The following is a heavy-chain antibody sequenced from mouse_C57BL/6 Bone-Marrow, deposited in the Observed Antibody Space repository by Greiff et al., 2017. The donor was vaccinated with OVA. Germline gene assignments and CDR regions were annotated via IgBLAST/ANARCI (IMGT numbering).Heavy chain of an antibody. Sequence: QVQLQQPGAELVKPGASVKMSCKASGYTFTSYWITWVKQRPGQGLEWIGDIYPGSGSTNYNEKFKSKATLTVDTSSSTAYMQLSSLTSEDSAVYYCARNGDDYDWFAYWGQGTLVTVSA. CDR1: GYTFTSYW. CDR3: ARNGDDYDWFAY. D-gene: IGHD2-4*01. J-gene: IGHJ3*01. CDR2: IYPGSGST. V-gene: IGHV1-55*01.